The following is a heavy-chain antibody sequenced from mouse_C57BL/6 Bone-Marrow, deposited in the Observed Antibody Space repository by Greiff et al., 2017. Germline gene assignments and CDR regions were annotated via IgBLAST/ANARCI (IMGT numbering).Heavy chain of an antibody. D-gene: IGHD1-1*01. CDR1: GFNIKNTY. V-gene: IGHV14-3*01. CDR3: ARGYYGSSGGYYFDY. Sequence: EVPLQQSVAELVRPGASVKLSCTASGFNIKNTYMHWVKQRPEQGLEWIGRIDPANGNTKYAPKFQGKATITADTSSNTAYLQLSSLTSEDTAIYYCARGYYGSSGGYYFDYWGQGTTLTVSS. CDR2: IDPANGNT. J-gene: IGHJ2*01.